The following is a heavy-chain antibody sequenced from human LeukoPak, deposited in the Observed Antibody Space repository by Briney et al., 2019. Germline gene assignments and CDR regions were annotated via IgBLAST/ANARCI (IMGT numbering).Heavy chain of an antibody. Sequence: SETLSLTCAVYGGSFSGYYWSWIRQPPGKGLEWIGEINHSGSTNYNPSLKSQVTISVDTSKNEFSLKLSSVTAADTAVYYCARGGRVNYYYYMDVWGKGTTVTVSS. CDR3: ARGGRVNYYYYMDV. CDR2: INHSGST. CDR1: GGSFSGYY. V-gene: IGHV4-34*01. J-gene: IGHJ6*03. D-gene: IGHD3-10*01.